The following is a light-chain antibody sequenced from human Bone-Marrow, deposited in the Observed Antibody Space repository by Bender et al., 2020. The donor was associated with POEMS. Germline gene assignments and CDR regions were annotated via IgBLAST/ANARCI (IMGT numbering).Light chain of an antibody. CDR3: SSYTNTGTLV. CDR1: SSDVGGYNF. Sequence: QSALTQPASVSGSPGQSITISCTGTSSDVGGYNFVSWYQQFPGKAPKLIIFGVSNRPSGGSTRFSGSKSGSTASLTISGLQAEDEADYYCSSYTNTGTLVFGTGTQVSVL. V-gene: IGLV2-14*01. J-gene: IGLJ1*01. CDR2: GVS.